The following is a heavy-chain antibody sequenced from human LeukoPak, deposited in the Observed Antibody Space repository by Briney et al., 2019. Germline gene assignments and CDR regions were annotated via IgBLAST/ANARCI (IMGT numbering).Heavy chain of an antibody. CDR2: MNSDGRIT. J-gene: IGHJ4*02. D-gene: IGHD4-11*01. Sequence: GSLRLSCEASGFPFSNSWMHWVRQAPGKGLVWVSRMNSDGRITKYADSVKGRFTISRDNAKNTLYLQMNSLRAEDTAVYYCARGGNYRLDYWGQGTLVTVSS. CDR3: ARGGNYRLDY. V-gene: IGHV3-74*03. CDR1: GFPFSNSW.